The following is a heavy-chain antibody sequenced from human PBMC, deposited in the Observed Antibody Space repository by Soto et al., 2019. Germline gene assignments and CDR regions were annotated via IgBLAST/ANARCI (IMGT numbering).Heavy chain of an antibody. CDR1: GFTFSSYG. CDR3: AREDYTENWFDP. D-gene: IGHD4-4*01. J-gene: IGHJ5*02. Sequence: GGSLRLSCAASGFTFSSYGMHWVRQAPGKGLEWVAVIWYDGSNKYYADSVKGRFTISRDNSKNTLYLQMNSLRAEDTAVYYCAREDYTENWFDPWGQGTLVTVSS. V-gene: IGHV3-33*01. CDR2: IWYDGSNK.